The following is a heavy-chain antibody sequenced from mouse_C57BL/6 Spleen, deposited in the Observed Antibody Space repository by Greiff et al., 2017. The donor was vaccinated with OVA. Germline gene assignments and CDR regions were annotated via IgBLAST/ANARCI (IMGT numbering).Heavy chain of an antibody. Sequence: VKLQESGAELVRPGTSVKVSCKASGYAFTNYLIEWVKQRPGQGLEWIGVINPGSGGTNYNEKFKGKATLTADKSSSTAYMQLSSLTSEDSAVYFCARSESAWFAYWGQGTLVTVSA. J-gene: IGHJ3*01. CDR2: INPGSGGT. CDR1: GYAFTNYL. D-gene: IGHD1-3*01. V-gene: IGHV1-54*01. CDR3: ARSESAWFAY.